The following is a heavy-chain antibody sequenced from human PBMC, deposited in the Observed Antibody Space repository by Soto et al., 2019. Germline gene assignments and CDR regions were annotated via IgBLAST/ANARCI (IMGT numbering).Heavy chain of an antibody. V-gene: IGHV4-59*01. CDR2: IYYSGST. CDR1: GGSISSYY. CDR3: ARYPLRGTMAGWGWFDP. J-gene: IGHJ5*02. Sequence: PSETLSLTCTVSGGSISSYYWSWIRQPPGKGLEWIGYIYYSGSTNYNPSLKSRVTISVDTSKNQFSLKLSSVTAADTAVYYCARYPLRGTMAGWGWFDPWGQGTLVTVSP. D-gene: IGHD3-3*01.